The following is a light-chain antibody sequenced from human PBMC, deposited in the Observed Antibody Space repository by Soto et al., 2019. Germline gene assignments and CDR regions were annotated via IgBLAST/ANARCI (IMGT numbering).Light chain of an antibody. CDR2: AAS. V-gene: IGKV1-8*01. Sequence: AIRMTQSPSSLSASTGDRVTITCRASQGISSYLAWYQQKPGKAPKLLIYAASTLQSGVPSRFSGSGSGTDFTLTISCLQSEDFATYYCQQYYSYPRTFGQGTFGQGTKV. CDR1: QGISSY. CDR3: QQYYSYPRTFGQGT. J-gene: IGKJ1*01.